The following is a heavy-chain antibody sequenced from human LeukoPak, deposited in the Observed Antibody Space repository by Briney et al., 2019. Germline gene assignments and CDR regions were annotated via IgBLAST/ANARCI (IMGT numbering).Heavy chain of an antibody. CDR2: IIPIFGTA. J-gene: IGHJ4*02. CDR3: ASSVTVATSNDY. CDR1: GGTFSSYA. V-gene: IGHV1-69*13. Sequence: ASVKVSCKASGGTFSSYAISWVRQAPGQGLEWMGGIIPIFGTANYAQKFQGRVTITADESTSTAYMELSSLRSEDTAVYYCASSVTVATSNDYWGQGTLVTVSS. D-gene: IGHD5-24*01.